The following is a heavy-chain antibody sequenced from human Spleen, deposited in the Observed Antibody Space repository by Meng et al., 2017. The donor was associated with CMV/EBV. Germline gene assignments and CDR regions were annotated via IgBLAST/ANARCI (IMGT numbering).Heavy chain of an antibody. Sequence: SETLCLTCTVSGGSISSYYWSWIRQSPGKGLEWIGYIYYSGSTNYNPSLKSRVTISVDTPKNQFSLKLSSVTAAATAVYYCARGGGVEGSYFYFDYWGQGTLVTVSS. V-gene: IGHV4-59*01. J-gene: IGHJ4*02. CDR2: IYYSGST. CDR1: GGSISSYY. CDR3: ARGGGVEGSYFYFDY. D-gene: IGHD1-26*01.